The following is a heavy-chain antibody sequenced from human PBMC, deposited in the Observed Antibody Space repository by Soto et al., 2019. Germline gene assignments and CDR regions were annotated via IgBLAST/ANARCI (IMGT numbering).Heavy chain of an antibody. V-gene: IGHV3-30-3*01. CDR1: GFTFSSYA. CDR2: ISYDGSNK. D-gene: IGHD3-22*01. J-gene: IGHJ5*02. Sequence: PGGSLRLSCAASGFTFSSYAMHWVRQAPGKGLEWVAVISYDGSNKYYADSVKGRFTISRDNSKNTLYLQMNSLRAEDTALYYCASGNYDSSGYYTHSPPHWFDPWGQGTLVTVSS. CDR3: ASGNYDSSGYYTHSPPHWFDP.